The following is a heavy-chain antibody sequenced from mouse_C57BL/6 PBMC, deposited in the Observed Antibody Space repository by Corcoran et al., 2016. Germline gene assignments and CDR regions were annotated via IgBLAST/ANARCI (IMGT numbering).Heavy chain of an antibody. J-gene: IGHJ4*01. CDR2: IYPGNGDT. D-gene: IGHD3-2*02. Sequence: QAYLQQSGAELVRPGASVKMSCKASGYTFTSYNMHWVKQTPRQGLEWIGAIYPGNGDTSYNQKFKGKATLTVDKSSSTAYMQLSSLTSEDSAVYFCARGAAQASYYAMDYWGQGTSVTVSS. V-gene: IGHV1-12*01. CDR1: GYTFTSYN. CDR3: ARGAAQASYYAMDY.